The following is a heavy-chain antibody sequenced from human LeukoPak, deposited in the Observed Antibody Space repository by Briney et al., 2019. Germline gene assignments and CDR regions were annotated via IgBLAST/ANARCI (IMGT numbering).Heavy chain of an antibody. V-gene: IGHV3-66*01. CDR2: IYSGGST. Sequence: GGSLRLSCAASGFTVSSNYMSWVRQAPGKGLEWVSVIYSGGSTYYADSVKGRFTISRDNSKNTLYLQMNSLRAEDTAVYYCARAGLPFYYDSSGSPVQHWGQGTLVTVSS. D-gene: IGHD3-22*01. J-gene: IGHJ1*01. CDR1: GFTVSSNY. CDR3: ARAGLPFYYDSSGSPVQH.